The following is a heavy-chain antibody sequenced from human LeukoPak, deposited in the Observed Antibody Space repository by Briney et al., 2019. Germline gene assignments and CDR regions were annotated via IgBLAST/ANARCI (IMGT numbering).Heavy chain of an antibody. D-gene: IGHD3-10*01. CDR3: ARGRGRYWYFDL. Sequence: SETLSLTCAVYGGSFSGYYWSWIRQPPGKGLEWIGEINHSGSTNYNPSLKSRVTISVDTSKNQFSLKLGSVTAADTAVYYCARGRGRYWYFDLWGRGTLVTVSS. V-gene: IGHV4-34*01. J-gene: IGHJ2*01. CDR1: GGSFSGYY. CDR2: INHSGST.